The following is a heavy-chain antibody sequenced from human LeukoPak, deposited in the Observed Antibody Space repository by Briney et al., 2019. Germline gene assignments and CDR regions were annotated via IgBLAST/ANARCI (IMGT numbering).Heavy chain of an antibody. CDR2: ISYDGSNK. CDR3: AKAGQWLTVFDY. D-gene: IGHD6-19*01. Sequence: GGSLRLSCAASGFTFSSYAMHWVSQAPGKGLEWVAVISYDGSNKYYADSVKGRFTISRDNSKNTLYLQMNSLRAEDTAVYYCAKAGQWLTVFDYWGQGTLVTVSS. J-gene: IGHJ4*02. CDR1: GFTFSSYA. V-gene: IGHV3-30-3*01.